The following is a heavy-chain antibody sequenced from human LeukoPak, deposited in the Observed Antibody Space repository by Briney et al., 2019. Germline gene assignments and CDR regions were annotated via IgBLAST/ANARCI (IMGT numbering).Heavy chain of an antibody. CDR1: GFTFSSYG. V-gene: IGHV3-30*02. CDR3: AKDQYSSGWDLDY. Sequence: GGSLRLSCAASGFTFSSYGMHWVRQAPGKGLEWVAVIWYDGSNKYYADSVKGRFTISRDNSKNTLYLQMNSLRAEDTAVYYCAKDQYSSGWDLDYWGQGTLVTVSS. J-gene: IGHJ4*02. CDR2: IWYDGSNK. D-gene: IGHD6-19*01.